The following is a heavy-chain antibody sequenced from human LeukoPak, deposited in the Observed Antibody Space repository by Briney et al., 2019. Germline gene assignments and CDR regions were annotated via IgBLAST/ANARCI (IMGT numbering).Heavy chain of an antibody. CDR3: ARGLEGYYYGSGSYRAYYYGMDV. J-gene: IGHJ6*04. CDR2: ISSSGTTI. Sequence: PGGSLRLSCAASGFTFSDYYMSWLRQAPGKGLEWVSYISSSGTTIDYADSVKGRFTISRDNAKNSLYLQMNSLRAEDTAVYYCARGLEGYYYGSGSYRAYYYGMDVWGEGTTVTVSS. CDR1: GFTFSDYY. D-gene: IGHD3-10*01. V-gene: IGHV3-11*01.